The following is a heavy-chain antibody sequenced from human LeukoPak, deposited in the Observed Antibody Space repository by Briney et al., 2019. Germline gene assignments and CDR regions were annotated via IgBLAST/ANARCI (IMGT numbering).Heavy chain of an antibody. V-gene: IGHV4-59*01. CDR1: GGSISSCY. D-gene: IGHD6-13*01. CDR2: IYYSGST. CDR3: ARVDGYSSSWYVDY. Sequence: SETLSLTCTVSGGSISSCYWSWIRQPPGKGLEWIGYIYYSGSTNYNPSLKSRVTISVDTSKNQFSLKLSSVTAADTAVYYCARVDGYSSSWYVDYWGQGTLVTASS. J-gene: IGHJ4*02.